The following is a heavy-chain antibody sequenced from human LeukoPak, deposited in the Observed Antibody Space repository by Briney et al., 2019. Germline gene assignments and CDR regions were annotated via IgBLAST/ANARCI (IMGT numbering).Heavy chain of an antibody. D-gene: IGHD3-9*01. V-gene: IGHV1-8*01. CDR2: MNPNSGNT. CDR1: GYTFTSYD. CDR3: ARGTYYDTLTGYYKEGYYYYGMDV. J-gene: IGHJ6*02. Sequence: GASVKVSCKASGYTFTSYDINWVRQATGQGLEWMGWMNPNSGNTGYAQKFQGRVTMTRNTSISTAYMELSSLRSEDTAVYYCARGTYYDTLTGYYKEGYYYYGMDVWGQGTTVTVSS.